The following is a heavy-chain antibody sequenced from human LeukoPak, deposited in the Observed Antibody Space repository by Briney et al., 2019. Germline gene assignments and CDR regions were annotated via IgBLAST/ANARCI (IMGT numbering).Heavy chain of an antibody. Sequence: KPGGSLRLSCAASGFTFSSYSMNWVRQAPGKGLEWVSSISSSSSYIYYADSVKGRFTISRDNAKNSLYLQMNSLRAEDTAVYYCAKDLGRCGDYDYWGQGTLVTVSS. J-gene: IGHJ4*02. V-gene: IGHV3-21*04. CDR2: ISSSSSYI. CDR1: GFTFSSYS. CDR3: AKDLGRCGDYDY. D-gene: IGHD4-17*01.